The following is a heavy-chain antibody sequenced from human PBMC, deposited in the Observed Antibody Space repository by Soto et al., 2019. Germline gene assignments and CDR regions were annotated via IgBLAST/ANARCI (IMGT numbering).Heavy chain of an antibody. J-gene: IGHJ4*02. CDR1: GFTFSDYY. Sequence: GGSLRLSCAASGFTFSDYYMSWIRQAPGKGLEWVSYISSSGSTIYYADSVKGRFTLSRDNAKNSLYLQMNSLRAEDTAVYYCARELLEMATISFDYWGQGTLVTVSS. D-gene: IGHD5-12*01. V-gene: IGHV3-11*01. CDR3: ARELLEMATISFDY. CDR2: ISSSGSTI.